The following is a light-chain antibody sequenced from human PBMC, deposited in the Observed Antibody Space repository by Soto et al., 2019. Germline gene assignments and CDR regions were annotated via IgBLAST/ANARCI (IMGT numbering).Light chain of an antibody. V-gene: IGLV3-21*02. CDR1: NIAIKS. CDR3: QVWDSSRDHRVV. J-gene: IGLJ2*01. CDR2: DDG. Sequence: SFELTQAPSVSVALGQTARITCGGNNIAIKSVHWYQQEPGQAPVLVVYDDGDRPAGIPARFSGSNSGNTATLTVTRVEAGDESDYHCQVWDSSRDHRVVFVGGTKLTVL.